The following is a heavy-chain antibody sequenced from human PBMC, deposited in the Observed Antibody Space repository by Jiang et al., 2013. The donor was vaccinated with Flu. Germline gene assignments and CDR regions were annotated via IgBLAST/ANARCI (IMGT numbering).Heavy chain of an antibody. CDR3: AKIDGSGSYYSPFHYYGMDV. CDR2: ISGSGGST. Sequence: QLVESGGGLVQPGGSLRLSCAASGFTFSSYAMSWVRQAPGKGLEWVSAISGSGGSTYYADSVKGRFTISRDNSKNTLYLQMNSLRAEDTAVYYCAKIDGSGSYYSPFHYYGMDVWGQGTTVTVSS. J-gene: IGHJ6*02. CDR1: GFTFSSYA. D-gene: IGHD3-10*01. V-gene: IGHV3-23*04.